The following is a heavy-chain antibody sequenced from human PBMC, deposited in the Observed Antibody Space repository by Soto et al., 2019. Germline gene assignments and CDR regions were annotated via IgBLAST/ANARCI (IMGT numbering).Heavy chain of an antibody. V-gene: IGHV1-69*12. CDR3: ARNTYYDSSGYPDNWFDP. CDR2: IIPIFGTA. CDR1: GGTFSSYA. J-gene: IGHJ5*02. Sequence: QVQLVQSGAEVKKPGSSVKVSCKASGGTFSSYAISWVRQAPGQGLEWMGGIIPIFGTANYAQKFQGRVTITADEYTRTAYMELSRLRSEDTAVYYCARNTYYDSSGYPDNWFDPWGQGTLVTVSS. D-gene: IGHD3-22*01.